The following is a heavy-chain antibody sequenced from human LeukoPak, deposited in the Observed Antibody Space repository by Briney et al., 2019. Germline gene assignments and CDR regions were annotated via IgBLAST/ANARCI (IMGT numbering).Heavy chain of an antibody. CDR3: ARLGLSESYYY. Sequence: SETLSLTCTVSGGSISSGSYYWSWIRQPAGKGLEWIGRIYTGGSTNYSPSLKSRVTISVDTSKNQFSLNLNSVTAADTAVYYCARLGLSESYYYWGQGTLVTVSS. V-gene: IGHV4-61*02. D-gene: IGHD1-26*01. CDR2: IYTGGST. CDR1: GGSISSGSYY. J-gene: IGHJ4*02.